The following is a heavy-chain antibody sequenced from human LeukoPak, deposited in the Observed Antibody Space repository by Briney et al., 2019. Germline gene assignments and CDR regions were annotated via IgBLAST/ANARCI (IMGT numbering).Heavy chain of an antibody. CDR2: ISSSSSYI. Sequence: PGGSLRLSCAASGFTFSSYAMSWVRQAPGKGLEWVSSISSSSSYIYYADSVKGRFTISRDNAKNSLYLQMNSLRAEDTAVYYCARVNDGDSSGYYPYYWGQGTLVTVSS. V-gene: IGHV3-21*01. D-gene: IGHD3-22*01. J-gene: IGHJ4*02. CDR1: GFTFSSYA. CDR3: ARVNDGDSSGYYPYY.